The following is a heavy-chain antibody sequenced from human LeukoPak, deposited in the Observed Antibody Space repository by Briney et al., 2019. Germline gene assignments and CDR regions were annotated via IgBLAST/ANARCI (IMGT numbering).Heavy chain of an antibody. CDR3: AKDSGSPWIQLWLRS. CDR2: ISYDGSNK. CDR1: GFTFSSYG. Sequence: PGGSLRHSCAASGFTFSSYGMHWVRQAPGKGLEWVAVISYDGSNKYYADSVKGRFTISRDNSKNTLYLQMNSLRAEDTAVYYCAKDSGSPWIQLWLRSWGRGTLVTVSS. D-gene: IGHD5-18*01. J-gene: IGHJ4*02. V-gene: IGHV3-30*18.